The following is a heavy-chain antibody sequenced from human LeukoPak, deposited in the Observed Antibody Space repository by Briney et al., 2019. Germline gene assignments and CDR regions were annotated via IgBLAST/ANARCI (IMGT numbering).Heavy chain of an antibody. D-gene: IGHD3/OR15-3a*01. CDR3: ATSYDMGWLIGY. J-gene: IGHJ4*02. Sequence: PGGSLRLSCAASGFTFGDTWMNWVRQVPGQGLEWVANIKQDGSEKFYVASVKGRFTISRDNGKSSLYLRMNSLRAEDTALYYCATSYDMGWLIGYWGQGTLVTVSS. CDR1: GFTFGDTW. V-gene: IGHV3-7*03. CDR2: IKQDGSEK.